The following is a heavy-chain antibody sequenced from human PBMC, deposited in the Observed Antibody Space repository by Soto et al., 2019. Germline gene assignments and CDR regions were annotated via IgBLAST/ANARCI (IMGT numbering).Heavy chain of an antibody. J-gene: IGHJ4*02. Sequence: GGSLRLSCAASGFTFSNYAMSWVRQAPGKALEWVSSINIVGGATNYADSVRGRFTMSRDDSRNTVFLQMNSLRAEDTAVYYCTKNYYFDSWGQGTLVIVSS. CDR1: GFTFSNYA. CDR2: INIVGGAT. V-gene: IGHV3-23*01. CDR3: TKNYYFDS.